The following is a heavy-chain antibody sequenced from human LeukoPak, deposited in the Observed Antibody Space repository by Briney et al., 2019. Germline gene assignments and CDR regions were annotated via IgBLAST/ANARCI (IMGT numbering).Heavy chain of an antibody. CDR1: GYTFTSYG. CDR2: ISAYNGNT. V-gene: IGHV1-18*04. J-gene: IGHJ4*02. D-gene: IGHD3-10*01. Sequence: ASVKVSCKASGYTFTSYGISWVRQAPGQGLEGMGWISAYNGNTNYAQKLQGRVTMTTDTSTSTAYMELRSLRSDDTAVYYCARVWDYYGSGSYSGEGAGDYWGQETLVTVSS. CDR3: ARVWDYYGSGSYSGEGAGDY.